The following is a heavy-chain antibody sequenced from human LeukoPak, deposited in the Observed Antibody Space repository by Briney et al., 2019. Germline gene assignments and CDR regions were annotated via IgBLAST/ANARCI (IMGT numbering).Heavy chain of an antibody. CDR2: ISYDGSNK. V-gene: IGHV3-30*18. Sequence: GGFLRLSCAASGFTFSSYGMHWVRQAPGKGLEWVAVISYDGSNKYYADSVKGRFTISRDNSKNTLYLQMNRLRAEDTAVYYCAKDQDIVVVPAAMLTNWFDPWGQGTLVTVSS. CDR1: GFTFSSYG. J-gene: IGHJ5*02. D-gene: IGHD2-2*01. CDR3: AKDQDIVVVPAAMLTNWFDP.